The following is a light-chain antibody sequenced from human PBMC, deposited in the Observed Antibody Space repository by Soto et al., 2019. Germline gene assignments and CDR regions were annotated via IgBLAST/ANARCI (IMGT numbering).Light chain of an antibody. V-gene: IGKV3-15*01. Sequence: MVLTQAPATLSVSPGERATLSCRASQSVRSNLDWYQKKPGQAPRLLIYGASTRATGIPARLSGSGYGTELTITISSMQPEDFATYYCQQSYRNPLTFGEGTKVDIK. CDR2: GAS. CDR1: QSVRSN. CDR3: QQSYRNPLT. J-gene: IGKJ4*01.